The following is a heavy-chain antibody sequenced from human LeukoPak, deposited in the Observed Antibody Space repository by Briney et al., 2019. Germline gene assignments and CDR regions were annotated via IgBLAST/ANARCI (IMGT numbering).Heavy chain of an antibody. Sequence: SETLSLTCTVSGGSISSYYWNWIRQPAGKGLEWIGRIYTSGSTNYNPSLKSRVTISVDTSKNQFSLKLSSVTAADTAVYYCARDQDTAMVLGGNYYYYYMDVWGKGTTVTVSS. CDR1: GGSISSYY. V-gene: IGHV4-4*07. CDR2: IYTSGST. J-gene: IGHJ6*03. CDR3: ARDQDTAMVLGGNYYYYYMDV. D-gene: IGHD5-18*01.